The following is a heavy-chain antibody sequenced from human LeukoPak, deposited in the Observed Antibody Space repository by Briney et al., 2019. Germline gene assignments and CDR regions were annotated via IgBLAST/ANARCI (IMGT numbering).Heavy chain of an antibody. D-gene: IGHD6-19*01. CDR3: ARVSEDYSSGWYEEYFQY. CDR2: IYFGGTT. J-gene: IGHJ1*01. Sequence: GGSLRLSCAASGFTVSSNYMTWVRQAPGQGLEWVSVIYFGGTTYYADSVKGRFTISRDNSKNTLNLQMTSLRAEDTAVYYCARVSEDYSSGWYEEYFQYWGQGTLVIVSS. V-gene: IGHV3-53*01. CDR1: GFTVSSNY.